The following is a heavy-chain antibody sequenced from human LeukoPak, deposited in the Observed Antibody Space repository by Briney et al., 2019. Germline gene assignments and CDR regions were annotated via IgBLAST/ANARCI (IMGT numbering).Heavy chain of an antibody. J-gene: IGHJ4*02. V-gene: IGHV4-31*03. CDR2: IYYSGST. CDR1: GGSISSGGYY. CDR3: ARVSHIVVVTATPSFDY. D-gene: IGHD2-21*02. Sequence: PSETLSLTCTVSGGSISSGGYYWSWIRQHPGKGLEWIGYIYYSGSTYYNPSLKSRVTISVDTSKNQFSLKLSSVTAADTAVYYCARVSHIVVVTATPSFDYWGQGTLVTVSS.